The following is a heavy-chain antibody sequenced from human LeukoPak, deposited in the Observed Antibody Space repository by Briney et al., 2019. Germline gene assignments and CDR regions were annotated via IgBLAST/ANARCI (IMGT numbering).Heavy chain of an antibody. D-gene: IGHD3-10*01. V-gene: IGHV3-23*01. J-gene: IGHJ4*02. CDR3: AKGARNGVSMVRGVIGG. CDR1: GFTFSSYA. Sequence: GGSLRLSCAASGFTFSSYALSWVRQAPGKGLEWVSTISGSDISTYYADSVKGRFTISRDNSKNTLFLQMDSLRAEDTAVYYCAKGARNGVSMVRGVIGGWGQGTLVTVSS. CDR2: ISGSDIST.